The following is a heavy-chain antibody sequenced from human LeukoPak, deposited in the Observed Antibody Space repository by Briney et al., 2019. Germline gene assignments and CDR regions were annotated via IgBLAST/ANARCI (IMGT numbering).Heavy chain of an antibody. J-gene: IGHJ3*02. CDR3: ARESVTDISRQSDAFDI. CDR2: IKGDGSST. CDR1: GFTFSSKW. D-gene: IGHD2-21*02. V-gene: IGHV3-74*01. Sequence: PGGSLRLSCAASGFTFSSKWMHWVRQAPGKGLVWVSRIKGDGSSTSYAESVKGRFTISRDNAKNTLDLQMNNLRVEDTAVYYCARESVTDISRQSDAFDIWGQGTMVTVS.